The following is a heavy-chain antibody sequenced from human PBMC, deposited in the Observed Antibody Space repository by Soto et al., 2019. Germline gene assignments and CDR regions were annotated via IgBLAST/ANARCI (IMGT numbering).Heavy chain of an antibody. CDR2: VSHDGRNT. D-gene: IGHD6-13*01. Sequence: VQLVESGGGVVQPGRSLRLSCAASGFTFSDYAMHWVRQAPGKGLEWVAVVSHDGRNTHYADSVKGRFTISRDSSKNTVSLEITRLRAEETAVCYCARGGRQALVTSAFIYWGQGALVTVSS. CDR1: GFTFSDYA. V-gene: IGHV3-30*03. CDR3: ARGGRQALVTSAFIY. J-gene: IGHJ4*02.